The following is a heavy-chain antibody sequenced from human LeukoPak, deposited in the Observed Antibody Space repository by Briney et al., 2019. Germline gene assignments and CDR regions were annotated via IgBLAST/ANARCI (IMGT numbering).Heavy chain of an antibody. CDR2: ISGSGGGT. CDR3: AKTTTGYSSGRYPGWPVDY. CDR1: GFTFSSYA. V-gene: IGHV3-23*01. Sequence: GGSLRLSCAASGFTFSSYAMSWVRQAPGKGLGWVSAISGSGGGTYYADSVKGRFTISRDNSKNTVYLQMSSLSTEDTAVYPCAKTTTGYSSGRYPGWPVDYWGQGTLVSVSS. J-gene: IGHJ4*02. D-gene: IGHD6-19*01.